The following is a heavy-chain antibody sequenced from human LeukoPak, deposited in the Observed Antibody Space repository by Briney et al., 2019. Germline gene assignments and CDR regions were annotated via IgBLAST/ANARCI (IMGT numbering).Heavy chain of an antibody. J-gene: IGHJ4*02. CDR3: AGTHYDGGGYYKFDS. Sequence: GTSLRLSCAASGFTFSGYGMHWVRQAPGKGLEWVAIIWSGGTNKYYADSVKGRFTISRDNSKNTLYLQMDSLRAEDTALYYCAGTHYDGGGYYKFDSWGQGTLVTVSS. D-gene: IGHD3-22*01. CDR1: GFTFSGYG. V-gene: IGHV3-33*03. CDR2: IWSGGTNK.